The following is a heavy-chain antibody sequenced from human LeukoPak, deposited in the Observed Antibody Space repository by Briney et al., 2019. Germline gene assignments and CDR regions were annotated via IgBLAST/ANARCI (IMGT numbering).Heavy chain of an antibody. J-gene: IGHJ4*02. V-gene: IGHV3-15*01. D-gene: IGHD2-21*02. CDR2: IKSKTDGGTT. CDR3: TTEVAYCGGDCFYY. CDR1: GFTFSSYA. Sequence: GGSLRLSCATSGFTFSSYAMSWVRQAPGKGLEWVGRIKSKTDGGTTDYAAPVKGRFTISRDDSKNTLYLQMNSLKTEDTAVYYCTTEVAYCGGDCFYYWGQGTLVTVSS.